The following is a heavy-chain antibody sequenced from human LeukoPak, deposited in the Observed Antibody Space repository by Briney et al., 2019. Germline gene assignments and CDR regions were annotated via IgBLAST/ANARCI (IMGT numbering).Heavy chain of an antibody. V-gene: IGHV3-53*01. D-gene: IGHD5-18*01. J-gene: IGHJ4*02. CDR1: GFTVSNNY. Sequence: PGGSLRLSCAASGFTVSNNYMSWVRQAPGKGLEWVSLIYSGGNTYYADSVKGRFPISRDNSKNTLYLQMNSLRAEDTAVYYCAAKRGYSYGSDYWGQGTLVTVSS. CDR3: AAKRGYSYGSDY. CDR2: IYSGGNT.